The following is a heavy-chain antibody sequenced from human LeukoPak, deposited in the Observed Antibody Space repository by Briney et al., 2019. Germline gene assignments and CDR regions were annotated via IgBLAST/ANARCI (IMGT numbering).Heavy chain of an antibody. D-gene: IGHD1-26*01. CDR3: AKDGTQWELSVVFGFGTFDY. CDR2: IWYDGSNK. CDR1: GFTFSSYG. Sequence: TGGSLRLSCAASGFTFSSYGMHWVRQAPGKGLEWGAVIWYDGSNKYYADSVKGRFTISRDNSKNTLYLQMNSLRAEDTAVYYCAKDGTQWELSVVFGFGTFDYWGQGTLVTVSS. J-gene: IGHJ4*02. V-gene: IGHV3-33*06.